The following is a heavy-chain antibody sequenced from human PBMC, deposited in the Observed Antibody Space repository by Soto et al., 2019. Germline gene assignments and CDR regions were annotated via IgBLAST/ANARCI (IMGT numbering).Heavy chain of an antibody. CDR1: GGSFSGYY. CDR2: INHSGST. D-gene: IGHD6-13*01. V-gene: IGHV4-34*01. Sequence: PSETLSLTCAVYGGSFSGYYWSWIRQPPGKGLEWIGEINHSGSTNYNPSLKSRVTISVDTSKNQFSLKLSSVTAADTAGYYCARKASGWYSFSRFDPWGQGTLVTVSS. CDR3: ARKASGWYSFSRFDP. J-gene: IGHJ5*02.